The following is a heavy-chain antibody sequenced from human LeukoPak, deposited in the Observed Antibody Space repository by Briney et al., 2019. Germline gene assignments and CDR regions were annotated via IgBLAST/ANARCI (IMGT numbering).Heavy chain of an antibody. J-gene: IGHJ5*02. CDR1: GYSFTSYW. CDR2: IYPCYSET. Sequence: GESLKISCKGSGYSFTSYWIGWVRQMPGKGLEGMGSIYPCYSETRYSRCFQGQVNIPADKSISTAYLQWSSLKASDTARYCCACLQGRRYNWFDPWGRGTVVTVSS. D-gene: IGHD4-17*01. V-gene: IGHV5-51*01. CDR3: ACLQGRRYNWFDP.